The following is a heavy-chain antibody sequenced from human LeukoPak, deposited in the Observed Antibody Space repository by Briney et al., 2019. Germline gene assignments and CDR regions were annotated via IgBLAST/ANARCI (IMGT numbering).Heavy chain of an antibody. CDR1: GFSFSRYG. V-gene: IGHV3-23*01. J-gene: IGHJ5*02. D-gene: IGHD2/OR15-2a*01. CDR2: INDNSRNT. Sequence: GGSLRLSCAASGFSFSRYGMAWFRQIPGKGLEWVSTINDNSRNTHYADSVKARFTISRDNSKNTLYLEMHSLRVEDKALYYCTKDAGPFYDWFDPWGPGTRVTVSS. CDR3: TKDAGPFYDWFDP.